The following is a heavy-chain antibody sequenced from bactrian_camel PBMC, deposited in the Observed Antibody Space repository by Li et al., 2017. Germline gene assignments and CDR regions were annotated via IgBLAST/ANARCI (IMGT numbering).Heavy chain of an antibody. CDR3: AARKVARGSHFSLGRAPALRRDEYNF. J-gene: IGHJ4*01. V-gene: IGHV3S54*01. Sequence: QVQLVESGGGSVQAGESLRLSCAVSGYLLSNSDYLLAWFRQAPGKEREGVAIRATAGVTTRYADSVLGRFTASLDSTKNTLFLQMNVLRPEDTAMYYCAARKVARGSHFSLGRAPALRRDEYNFWGQGTQVTVS. CDR2: RATAGVTT. CDR1: GYLLSNSD. D-gene: IGHD2*01.